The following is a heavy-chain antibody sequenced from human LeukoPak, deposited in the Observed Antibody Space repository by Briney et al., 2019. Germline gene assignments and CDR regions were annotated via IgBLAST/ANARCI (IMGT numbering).Heavy chain of an antibody. CDR2: ISYDGSNK. CDR3: ARDRVVVVAATFAFDY. CDR1: GFTFSSYA. Sequence: GGSLRLSCAASGFTFSSYAMHWVRQAPGKGLEWVAVISYDGSNKYYADSVKGRFTISRDNSKNTLYLQMNSLRAEDTAVYYCARDRVVVVAATFAFDYWGQGTLVTVSS. J-gene: IGHJ4*02. D-gene: IGHD2-15*01. V-gene: IGHV3-30*04.